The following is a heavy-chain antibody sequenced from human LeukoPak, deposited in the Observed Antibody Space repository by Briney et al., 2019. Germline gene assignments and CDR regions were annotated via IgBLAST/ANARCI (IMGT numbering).Heavy chain of an antibody. D-gene: IGHD7-27*01. V-gene: IGHV3-33*01. Sequence: GGSLRLSCAASGFTFSSNAIHWVRQAPGKGLEWVAVLWYDGSKRYYADSVQGRFTISRDNSKNTAYLQMNSPRVEDTAVYYCARWGNRALDYWGQGTLVTVSS. CDR3: ARWGNRALDY. J-gene: IGHJ4*02. CDR1: GFTFSSNA. CDR2: LWYDGSKR.